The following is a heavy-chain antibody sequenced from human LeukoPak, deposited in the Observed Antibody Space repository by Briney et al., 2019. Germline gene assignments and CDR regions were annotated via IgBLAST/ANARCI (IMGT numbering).Heavy chain of an antibody. CDR3: ARGDSSGYSPKLLDY. CDR1: GGSISSGDYY. D-gene: IGHD3-22*01. J-gene: IGHJ4*02. Sequence: SETLSLTCTVSGGSISSGDYYWSWIRQPPGKGLEWIGYIYYSGSTYYNPSLKSRVTISVDTSKNQFSLKLSSVTAADTAVYYCARGDSSGYSPKLLDYWGQGTLVTVSS. CDR2: IYYSGST. V-gene: IGHV4-30-4*08.